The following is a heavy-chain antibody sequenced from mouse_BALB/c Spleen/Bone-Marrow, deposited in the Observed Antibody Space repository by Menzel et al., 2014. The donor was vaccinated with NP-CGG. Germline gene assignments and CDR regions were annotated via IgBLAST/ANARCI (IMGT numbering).Heavy chain of an antibody. CDR1: GYSITSDSA. J-gene: IGHJ3*01. V-gene: IGHV3-2*02. CDR2: ISYSGST. Sequence: EVQLQQSGPGLVKPSQSLSLTRTVTGYSITSDSAWNWIRQFPGNKLEWMAYISYSGSTTYNPSLKSRISITRDTSKNQFFLQSNSVTTEDTATYYCARRGYYGTFLFAYWGQGTLVTVSA. CDR3: ARRGYYGTFLFAY. D-gene: IGHD2-1*01.